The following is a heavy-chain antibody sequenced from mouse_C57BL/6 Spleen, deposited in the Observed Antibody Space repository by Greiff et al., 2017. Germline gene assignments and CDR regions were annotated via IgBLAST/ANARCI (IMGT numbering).Heavy chain of an antibody. CDR2: INPNNGGT. D-gene: IGHD1-1*01. Sequence: EVQLQQSGPELVKPGASVKIPCKASGYTFTDYNMDWVKQSHGKSLEWIGDINPNNGGTIYNQKFKGKATLTVDESSSTAYMELRSLTSEDTAVYYCARGTHYYGSSYDWYFDVWGTGTTVTVSS. CDR3: ARGTHYYGSSYDWYFDV. J-gene: IGHJ1*03. V-gene: IGHV1-18*01. CDR1: GYTFTDYN.